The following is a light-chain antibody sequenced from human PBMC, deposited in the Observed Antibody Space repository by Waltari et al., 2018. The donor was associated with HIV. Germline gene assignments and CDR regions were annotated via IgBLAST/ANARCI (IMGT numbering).Light chain of an antibody. CDR3: AAWDDSLSVVYV. V-gene: IGLV1-47*01. J-gene: IGLJ1*01. CDR1: SSNIGSKY. Sequence: QSVLTQPPAASGTPGQRVTISCSGSSSNIGSKYVYWYQQLQGKDRKRLSYRNKPRPSGVPDRFSGSKSGTSASLAISGLRSEDEADYYCAAWDDSLSVVYVFGTGTKVTVL. CDR2: RNK.